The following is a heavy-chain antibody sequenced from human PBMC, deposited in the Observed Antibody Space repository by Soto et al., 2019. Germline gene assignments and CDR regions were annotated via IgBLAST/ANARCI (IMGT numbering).Heavy chain of an antibody. Sequence: GGSLRLSCAASGFTFSNHAMTWVRQAPGKGLEWVSAISGSGHSTYYADSVKGRFTISRDNSKNTLYLQMNSLRAEDTAVYHCAKGRTSSSWHFDYWGQGTLVTVSS. CDR1: GFTFSNHA. CDR2: ISGSGHST. CDR3: AKGRTSSSWHFDY. V-gene: IGHV3-23*01. D-gene: IGHD6-13*01. J-gene: IGHJ4*02.